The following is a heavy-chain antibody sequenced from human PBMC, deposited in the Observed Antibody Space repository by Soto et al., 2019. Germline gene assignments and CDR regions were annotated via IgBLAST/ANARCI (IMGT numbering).Heavy chain of an antibody. CDR1: GGYISGGYYS. CDR2: XYXXXSX. D-gene: IGHD6-19*01. J-gene: IGHJ4*02. V-gene: IGHV4-30-2*02. Sequence: TLSLTCAVSGGYISGGYYSWIWIRQPPGKGLEWIXFXYXXXSXYXXXSXXXXLTISKDSSKNQVVLTMTKVDPVDTGTYYCAHTYYDDSGWIPFDYWGQGTQVTVSS. CDR3: AHTYYDDSGWIPFDY.